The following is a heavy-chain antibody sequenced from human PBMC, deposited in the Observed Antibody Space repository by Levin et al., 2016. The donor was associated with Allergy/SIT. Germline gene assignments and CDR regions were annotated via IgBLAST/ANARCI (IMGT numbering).Heavy chain of an antibody. J-gene: IGHJ5*02. CDR3: ARAFAVAGPQGWFDP. V-gene: IGHV1-2*02. Sequence: ASVKVSCKASGYTFTGYYMHWVRQAPGQGLEWMGWINPNSGGTNYAQKFQGRVTMTRDTSISTAYMELSRLRSDDTAVYYCARAFAVAGPQGWFDPWGQGTLVTVSS. CDR1: GYTFTGYY. D-gene: IGHD6-19*01. CDR2: INPNSGGT.